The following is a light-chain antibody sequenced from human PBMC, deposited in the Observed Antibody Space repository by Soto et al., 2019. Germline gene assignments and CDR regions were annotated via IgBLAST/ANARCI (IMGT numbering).Light chain of an antibody. Sequence: QPVLTQSPSASASLGASVKLTCTLSSGHSNYAIAWHQQPSEKGPRYLMNLNSDGSHSKGDGIPDRFSGSSSGAERYLTISSLQSEDEADYYCQTWGSGIVVFGGGTKVTVL. J-gene: IGLJ2*01. CDR1: SGHSNYA. CDR2: LNSDGSH. V-gene: IGLV4-69*01. CDR3: QTWGSGIVV.